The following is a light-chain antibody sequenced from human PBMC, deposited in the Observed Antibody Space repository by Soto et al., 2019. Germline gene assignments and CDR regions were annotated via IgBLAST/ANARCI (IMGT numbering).Light chain of an antibody. CDR3: QQIYNNPVT. Sequence: DIQMAQAPSALSASVGESVTVTCRTSQTIFTFLNWYQHKPGRAPKLLIFAASNLQSGVPSRFSGSGSGTDFTLTISSLQPEDFATYYCQQIYNNPVTCGGGTTVDIK. V-gene: IGKV1-39*01. CDR1: QTIFTF. J-gene: IGKJ4*01. CDR2: AAS.